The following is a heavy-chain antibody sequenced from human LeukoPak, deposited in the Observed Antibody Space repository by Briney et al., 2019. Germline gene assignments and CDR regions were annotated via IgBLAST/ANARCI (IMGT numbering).Heavy chain of an antibody. V-gene: IGHV4-34*01. J-gene: IGHJ4*02. CDR3: ARGVDYYGV. Sequence: PSETLSLTCAVYGGSFSGYYWNWIRQPPGKGLEWIGEINHSGRTNHNPSLKSRVTISVDTSKKQFSLKLSSVTAADTAVYYCARGVDYYGVWGQGTLVTVSS. D-gene: IGHD3-10*01. CDR2: INHSGRT. CDR1: GGSFSGYY.